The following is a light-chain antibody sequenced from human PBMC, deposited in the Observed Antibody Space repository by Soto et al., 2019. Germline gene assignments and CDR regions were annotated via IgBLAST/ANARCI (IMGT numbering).Light chain of an antibody. Sequence: DIQLTQSPSFLSASVGDRVTITCRASQAISSSLAWYQHNPGKAPKLLIYAASTLQNGVPSSFSGSGPGTEFTLKISSLQPEDFATYYCQHLNDYRYTFGQGTKVEIK. CDR1: QAISSS. CDR2: AAS. V-gene: IGKV1-9*01. CDR3: QHLNDYRYT. J-gene: IGKJ2*01.